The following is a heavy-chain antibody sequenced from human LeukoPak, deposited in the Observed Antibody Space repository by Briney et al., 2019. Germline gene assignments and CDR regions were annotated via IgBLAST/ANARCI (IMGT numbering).Heavy chain of an antibody. Sequence: PSQTLSLTCTVSGGSISRGGYYWSWIRQHPGKGLEWIGYIYYSGSTYYNPSLKSRVTISVDTSKNQFSLKLSSVTAADTAVYYCARAAYYDSSGYYLDAFDIWGQGTMVTVSS. CDR1: GGSISRGGYY. D-gene: IGHD3-22*01. CDR3: ARAAYYDSSGYYLDAFDI. V-gene: IGHV4-31*03. CDR2: IYYSGST. J-gene: IGHJ3*02.